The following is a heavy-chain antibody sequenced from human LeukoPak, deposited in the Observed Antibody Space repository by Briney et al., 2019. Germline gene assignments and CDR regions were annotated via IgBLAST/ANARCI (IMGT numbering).Heavy chain of an antibody. V-gene: IGHV5-10-1*01. D-gene: IGHD5-24*01. CDR1: GYSFTSYW. CDR3: ARLGDGYNYY. J-gene: IGHJ4*02. Sequence: GGSLQISSKGSGYSFTSYWITWGRRMPGKGLVWMGRIDPTLSYTHYSPSFHAHVPISAHKSISTAYLQWSSLKASDTAMYYCARLGDGYNYYWGQGSLFTVS. CDR2: IDPTLSYT.